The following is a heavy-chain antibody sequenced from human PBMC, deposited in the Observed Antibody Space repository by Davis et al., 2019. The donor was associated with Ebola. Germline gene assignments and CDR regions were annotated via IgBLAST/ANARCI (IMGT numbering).Heavy chain of an antibody. Sequence: ASVKVSCKASGYTFTGYYMHWVRQAPGQGLEWMGWINPNSGGTNYAQKLQGRVTMTTDTSTSTAYMELRSLRSDDTAVYYCARVDFWSGSYYYMDVWGKGTTVTVSS. CDR2: INPNSGGT. D-gene: IGHD3-3*01. J-gene: IGHJ6*03. CDR3: ARVDFWSGSYYYMDV. CDR1: GYTFTGYY. V-gene: IGHV1-2*02.